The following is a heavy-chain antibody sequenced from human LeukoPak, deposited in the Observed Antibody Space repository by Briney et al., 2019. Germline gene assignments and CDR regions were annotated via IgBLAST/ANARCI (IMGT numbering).Heavy chain of an antibody. D-gene: IGHD6-13*01. J-gene: IGHJ6*02. CDR2: MNPNSGNT. V-gene: IGHV1-8*01. CDR3: ARGKSSSWFFGYYYYGMDV. CDR1: GYTFTSYD. Sequence: ASVKVSCKASGYTFTSYDINWVRQATGQGLEWMGWMNPNSGNTGYAQKFQGRVTMTRNTSISTAYMELSSLRSEDTAVCYCARGKSSSWFFGYYYYGMDVWGQGTRSPSP.